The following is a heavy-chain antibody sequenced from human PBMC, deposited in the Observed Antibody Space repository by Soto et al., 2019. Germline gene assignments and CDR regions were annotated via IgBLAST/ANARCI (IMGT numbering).Heavy chain of an antibody. CDR1: GLTVSTNY. J-gene: IGHJ6*02. D-gene: IGHD3-9*01. CDR2: IYYGGTT. Sequence: EVQLVESGGGLVQPGGSLRISCAASGLTVSTNYMSWVRQAPGKGLEWVSIIYYGGTTYYADSVKGRFTISRDDSKNTLYLQMHSLRAEDTVVYYCARDYDTSRGDWAYYGIDVWGQGTTVTVSS. CDR3: ARDYDTSRGDWAYYGIDV. V-gene: IGHV3-66*01.